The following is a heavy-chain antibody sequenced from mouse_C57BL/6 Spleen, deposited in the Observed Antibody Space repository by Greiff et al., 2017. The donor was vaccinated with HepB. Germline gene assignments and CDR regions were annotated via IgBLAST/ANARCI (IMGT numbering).Heavy chain of an antibody. V-gene: IGHV1-64*01. J-gene: IGHJ3*01. CDR1: GYTFTSYW. CDR3: ARQLRRGSAY. D-gene: IGHD3-2*02. Sequence: QVQLQQSGAELVKPGASVKLSCKASGYTFTSYWMHWVKQRPGQGLEWIGMIHPNSGSTNYNEKFKSKATLTVDKSSSTAYMQLSSLTSEDSAVYYCARQLRRGSAYWGQGTLVTVSA. CDR2: IHPNSGST.